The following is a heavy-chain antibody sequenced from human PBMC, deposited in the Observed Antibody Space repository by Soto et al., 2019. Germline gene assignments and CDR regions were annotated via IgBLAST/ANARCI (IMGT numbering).Heavy chain of an antibody. CDR2: ISYDGSNK. CDR3: ARDKVGATTGYYYYGMDV. CDR1: GFTFSSYA. D-gene: IGHD1-26*01. Sequence: PGGSLRLSCAASGFTFSSYAMHWVRRAPGKGLEWVAVISYDGSNKYYADSVKGRFTISRDNSKNTLYLQMNSLRAEDTAVYYCARDKVGATTGYYYYGMDVWGQGTTVTVSS. J-gene: IGHJ6*02. V-gene: IGHV3-30-3*01.